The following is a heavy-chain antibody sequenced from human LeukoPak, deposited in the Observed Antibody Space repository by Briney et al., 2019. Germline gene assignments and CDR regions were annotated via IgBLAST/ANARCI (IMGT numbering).Heavy chain of an antibody. D-gene: IGHD4-11*01. Sequence: PGGSLRLSCVASGVTLSNYAMSWARQAPGKGLEWVSSISGSGGSTYYADSVKGRFTISRDNSKNTLYLQMNSLRAEDTAVYYCAKEHDYSNYYYFDFWGQGTLVTVSS. CDR2: ISGSGGST. J-gene: IGHJ4*02. CDR1: GVTLSNYA. CDR3: AKEHDYSNYYYFDF. V-gene: IGHV3-23*01.